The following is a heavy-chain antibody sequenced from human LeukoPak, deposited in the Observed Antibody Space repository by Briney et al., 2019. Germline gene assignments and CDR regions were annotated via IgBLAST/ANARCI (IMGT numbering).Heavy chain of an antibody. J-gene: IGHJ4*02. CDR1: GFSFSTYA. CDR2: IWHDASHT. D-gene: IGHD3-10*01. V-gene: IGHV3-33*01. CDR3: AREIFGSGSYPDY. Sequence: PGGSLRLSCAASGFSFSTYALHWVRQAPGKGLEWEALIWHDASHTFYTDSVKGRFTIPRDKSKNTVYLQMNRPGGEDKAVYYCAREIFGSGSYPDYWGQGTLVTVSS.